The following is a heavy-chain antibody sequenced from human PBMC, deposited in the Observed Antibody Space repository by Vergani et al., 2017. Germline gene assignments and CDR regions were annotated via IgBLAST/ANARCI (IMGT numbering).Heavy chain of an antibody. CDR1: GFTFSDYY. D-gene: IGHD2-15*01. CDR2: ISSSGSTI. V-gene: IGHV3-11*01. Sequence: QVQLVESGGGLVKPGGSLRLSCAASGFTFSDYYMSWIRQAPGKGLEWVSYISSSGSTIYYADSVKGRFTISRDNAKNSLYLQMNSLKTEDTAVYYCTRDIVVVVAATLFDYWGQGTLVTVSS. CDR3: TRDIVVVVAATLFDY. J-gene: IGHJ4*02.